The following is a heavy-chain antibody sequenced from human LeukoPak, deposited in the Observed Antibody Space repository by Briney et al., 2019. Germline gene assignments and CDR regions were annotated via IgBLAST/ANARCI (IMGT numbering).Heavy chain of an antibody. CDR2: IIPILDVS. D-gene: IGHD6-19*01. Sequence: GASVKVSCKASGGTFSSYAISWVRQAPGQGLEWMGRIIPILDVSNYAQTFQGRVSITADKSTSTAYMELRSLRSEDTAVYYCARALAVAGDLLDYWGQGTLVTVSS. V-gene: IGHV1-69*04. CDR1: GGTFSSYA. CDR3: ARALAVAGDLLDY. J-gene: IGHJ4*02.